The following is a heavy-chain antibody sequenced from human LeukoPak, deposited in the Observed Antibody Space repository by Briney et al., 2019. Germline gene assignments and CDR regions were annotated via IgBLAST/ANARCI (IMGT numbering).Heavy chain of an antibody. J-gene: IGHJ4*02. V-gene: IGHV4-34*01. CDR1: GGSFSGYY. CDR3: ARAPSSGRRPILFDY. Sequence: SETLSLTCAVYGGSFSGYYWSWIRQPPGKGLEWIGEINHSGSTNYNPSLKSRVTISVDTSKNQFSLKLSSVTAADTAVYYCARAPSSGRRPILFDYWGQGTLATVSS. D-gene: IGHD6-19*01. CDR2: INHSGST.